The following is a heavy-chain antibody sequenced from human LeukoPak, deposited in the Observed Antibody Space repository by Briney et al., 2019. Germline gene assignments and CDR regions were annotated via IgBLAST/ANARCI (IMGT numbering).Heavy chain of an antibody. CDR1: VFTFSNHG. J-gene: IGHJ4*02. V-gene: IGHV3-33*01. Sequence: PGGSLRLSSAVSVFTFSNHGRHCVRRTPGKGLEWLSVIWYDGSTKYYADSVKGRFTISRDNSGNTVFLHMNSLRAEDTAFYFCARDRKTGSYYPDYWGRGTMVTVSS. CDR3: ARDRKTGSYYPDY. CDR2: IWYDGSTK. D-gene: IGHD3-10*01.